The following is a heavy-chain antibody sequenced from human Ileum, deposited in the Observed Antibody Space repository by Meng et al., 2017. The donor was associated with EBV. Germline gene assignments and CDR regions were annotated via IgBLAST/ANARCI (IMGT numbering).Heavy chain of an antibody. J-gene: IGHJ1*01. Sequence: QLQLRESGQGRLKPSEPLSLTCAVSGGSFSSGSYYWGWIRQPPGKGLEWIGSIYYSGNTYYNPSLKSRVTISVDTSKNQFSLKLSSVTAADTAVYYCARQGTIKYLQYWGQGTLVTVSS. CDR2: IYYSGNT. CDR3: ARQGTIKYLQY. CDR1: GGSFSSGSYY. V-gene: IGHV4-39*01. D-gene: IGHD2-8*01.